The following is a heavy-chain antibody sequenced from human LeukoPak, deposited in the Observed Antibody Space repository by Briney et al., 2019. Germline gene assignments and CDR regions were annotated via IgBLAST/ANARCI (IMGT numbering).Heavy chain of an antibody. D-gene: IGHD1-26*01. CDR3: AKDRVSKSYDASDI. CDR1: GFTFSSYE. CDR2: ISSSGSTI. J-gene: IGHJ3*02. Sequence: PGGSLRLSCAASGFTFSSYEMNWVRQAPGKGLEWVSYISSSGSTIYYADSVKGRFTISRDNAKNSLYLQMNSLRAEDTAVYYCAKDRVSKSYDASDIWGQGTMVTVSS. V-gene: IGHV3-48*03.